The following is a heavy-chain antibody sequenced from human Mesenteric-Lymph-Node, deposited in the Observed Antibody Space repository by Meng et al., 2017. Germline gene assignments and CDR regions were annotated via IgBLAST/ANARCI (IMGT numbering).Heavy chain of an antibody. CDR3: ARSSGYSYGLYYYGMDV. CDR2: IIPILGIA. Sequence: SVKVSCKASGGTFSSYTISWVRQAPGQGLEWMGRIIPILGIANYAQKFQGRVTITADKSTSTAYMELSSLRSEDTAVYYCARSSGYSYGLYYYGMDVWGQGTTVTVSS. V-gene: IGHV1-69*02. D-gene: IGHD5-18*01. J-gene: IGHJ6*02. CDR1: GGTFSSYT.